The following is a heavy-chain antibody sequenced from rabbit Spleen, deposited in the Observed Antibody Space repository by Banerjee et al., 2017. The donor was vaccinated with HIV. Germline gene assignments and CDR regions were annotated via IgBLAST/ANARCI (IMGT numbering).Heavy chain of an antibody. V-gene: IGHV1S45*01. D-gene: IGHD1-1*01. J-gene: IGHJ6*01. Sequence: QQQLEESGGGLVKPGASLTLTCKASGFTLSSYWMCWVRQAPGKGLEWIACIYAGSSGSTYYASWAKGRFTFSKTSSTTVTLQMTRLTAADTATYFCARDTSSSFSSYGMDLWGPGTLVTVS. CDR1: GFTLSSYW. CDR3: ARDTSSSFSSYGMDL. CDR2: IYAGSSGST.